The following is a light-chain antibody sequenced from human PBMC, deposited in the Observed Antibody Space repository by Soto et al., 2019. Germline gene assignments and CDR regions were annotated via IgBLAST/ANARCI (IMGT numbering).Light chain of an antibody. Sequence: QSALTQPASVSGSPGQSITISCTGTSSDVGNYNLVSWYQQYPGKAPKLMIYEGDKRPSGVSHRFFGSKSGNPASLTISGLQAEDEADYYCCSFALRSTLIFGGGTKLTVL. CDR2: EGD. CDR3: CSFALRSTLI. J-gene: IGLJ2*01. V-gene: IGLV2-23*01. CDR1: SSDVGNYNL.